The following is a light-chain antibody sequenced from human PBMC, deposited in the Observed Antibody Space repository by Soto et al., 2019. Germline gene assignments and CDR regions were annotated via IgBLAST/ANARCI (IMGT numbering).Light chain of an antibody. CDR1: QSISGW. CDR2: KAS. CDR3: QQYNSYWT. Sequence: DTQMTQSPSTLSASVGDRVTITCRASQSISGWLAWYQQKPGKAPKLLIYKASSLESGVPSRFSGSGSWTEFTLTISSLQPDDFATYYCQQYNSYWTFGQGTKVEI. V-gene: IGKV1-5*03. J-gene: IGKJ1*01.